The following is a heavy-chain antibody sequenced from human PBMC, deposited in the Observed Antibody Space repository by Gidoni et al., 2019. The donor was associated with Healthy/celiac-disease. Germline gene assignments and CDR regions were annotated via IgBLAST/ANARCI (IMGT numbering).Heavy chain of an antibody. V-gene: IGHV3-30*03. CDR2: ISYDGSNK. D-gene: IGHD5-18*01. CDR1: GFHFSSYG. Sequence: QVPLVEAGGGVVQPGRYLRLSCAASGFHFSSYGMHWVRQAPGKGLEWVAVISYDGSNKYYADSVKGRFTISRDNSKNTLYLQMNSLRAEDTAVYYCARDPVPYSYGYYYYGMDVWGQGTTVTVSS. CDR3: ARDPVPYSYGYYYYGMDV. J-gene: IGHJ6*02.